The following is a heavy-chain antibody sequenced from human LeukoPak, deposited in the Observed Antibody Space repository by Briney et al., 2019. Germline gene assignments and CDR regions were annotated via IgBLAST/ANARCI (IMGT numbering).Heavy chain of an antibody. V-gene: IGHV4-34*01. CDR3: ARGGGYYDSSGYRLNARIDY. J-gene: IGHJ4*02. D-gene: IGHD3-22*01. Sequence: SETLSLTCAVYGGSFSGYYWSWIRQPPGKGLEWIGEINHSGSTNYNPSLKSRVTISVDTSKNQFSLKLSSVTAADTAVYYCARGGGYYDSSGYRLNARIDYWGQGTLVIVSS. CDR1: GGSFSGYY. CDR2: INHSGST.